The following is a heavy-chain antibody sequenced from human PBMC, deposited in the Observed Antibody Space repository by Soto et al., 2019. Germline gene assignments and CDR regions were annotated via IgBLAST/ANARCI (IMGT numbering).Heavy chain of an antibody. CDR2: IWYDGSNK. CDR1: GFTFSSYG. D-gene: IGHD3-22*01. CDR3: ARETEIVVVMKTGYAFDI. Sequence: QVQLVESGGGVVQPGRSLRLSCAASGFTFSSYGMHWVRQAPGKGLEWVAVIWYDGSNKYYADSVKGRFTISRDNSKNTLYLQMNSLRAEDTAVYYCARETEIVVVMKTGYAFDIWGQGTMVTVSS. J-gene: IGHJ3*02. V-gene: IGHV3-33*01.